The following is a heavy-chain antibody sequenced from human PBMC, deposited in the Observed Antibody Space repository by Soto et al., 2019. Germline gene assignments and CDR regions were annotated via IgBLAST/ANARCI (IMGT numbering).Heavy chain of an antibody. Sequence: PSENLSVTWTVSGASINKKDYYWSWIRQTPGKGLEWIGYVYYSGTTDYIPSLKSRLSMSIDKSQNQFTLKLNSVTAADTATYYCARMSYFYDNWYFDLWGRCTL. D-gene: IGHD3-22*01. J-gene: IGHJ2*01. CDR2: VYYSGTT. V-gene: IGHV4-30-4*01. CDR3: ARMSYFYDNWYFDL. CDR1: GASINKKDYY.